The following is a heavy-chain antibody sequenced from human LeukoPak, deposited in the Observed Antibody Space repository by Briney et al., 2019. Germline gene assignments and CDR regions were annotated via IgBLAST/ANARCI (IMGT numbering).Heavy chain of an antibody. J-gene: IGHJ6*03. V-gene: IGHV4-34*01. D-gene: IGHD2-2*01. CDR1: GGSFSGYY. Sequence: SETLSLTCAVYGGSFSGYYWSWIRQPPGKGLEWIGEINHSGSTNYNPSLKSRVTISVDTSKSQFSLKLSSVTAADTTMYYCARGRTGYQLLPTKKNYSYYYVDVWGKGTTVTVSS. CDR2: INHSGST. CDR3: ARGRTGYQLLPTKKNYSYYYVDV.